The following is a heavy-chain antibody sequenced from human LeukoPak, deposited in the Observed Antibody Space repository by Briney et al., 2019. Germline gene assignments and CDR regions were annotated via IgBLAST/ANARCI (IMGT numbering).Heavy chain of an antibody. Sequence: PGGSLRLSCAASGFTVSSNYMSWVRQAPGKGLEWVSILYSGTTYYADSVKGRSTISRDTSKNTLYLQMNSLRAEDTAVYYCAREGYCSSTSCSVWGQGTLVTVSS. J-gene: IGHJ4*02. V-gene: IGHV3-53*01. CDR3: AREGYCSSTSCSV. D-gene: IGHD2-2*01. CDR2: LYSGTT. CDR1: GFTVSSNY.